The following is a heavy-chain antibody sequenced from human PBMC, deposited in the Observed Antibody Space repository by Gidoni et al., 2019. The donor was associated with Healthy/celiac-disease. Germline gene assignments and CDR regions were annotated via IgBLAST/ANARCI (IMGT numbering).Heavy chain of an antibody. CDR3: AKDARGEPEGMDV. J-gene: IGHJ6*02. V-gene: IGHV3-23*01. Sequence: EVQLLESGGGLVQPGGSLRLSCAASGFTFSSYAMSWVRQTPGKGLEWGSAISGSGGSTYYADSVKGRFTISRDNSKNTLYLQMNSLRAEDTAVYYCAKDARGEPEGMDVWGQGTTVTVSS. CDR1: GFTFSSYA. CDR2: ISGSGGST. D-gene: IGHD1-26*01.